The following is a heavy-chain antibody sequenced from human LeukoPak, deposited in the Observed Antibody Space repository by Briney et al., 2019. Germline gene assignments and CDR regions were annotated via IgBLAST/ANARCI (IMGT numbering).Heavy chain of an antibody. CDR1: GGSISSGGYY. J-gene: IGHJ6*03. CDR2: IYHSGST. CDR3: ARDGRFVVVVAATSYYYYYMDV. V-gene: IGHV4-30-2*01. D-gene: IGHD2-15*01. Sequence: SETLSLTCTVSGGSISSGGYYWSWIRQPPGKGLEWIGYIYHSGSTYYNPSLKSRVTISVDRSKNQFSLKLSSVTAADTAVYYCARDGRFVVVVAATSYYYYYMDVWGRGTTVTVSS.